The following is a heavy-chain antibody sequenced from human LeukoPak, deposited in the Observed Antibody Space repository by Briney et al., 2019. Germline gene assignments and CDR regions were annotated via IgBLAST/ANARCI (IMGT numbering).Heavy chain of an antibody. Sequence: ASVKVSCKVSGYTLTQLSMHWVRQAPGKGLEWRGGFDPEDGETIYAQKFQGRVTMTGDTSTDTAYMELSSLRSEDTAVYYCATVGRSGSYFDYWGQGTLVTVSS. CDR3: ATVGRSGSYFDY. V-gene: IGHV1-24*01. D-gene: IGHD1-26*01. J-gene: IGHJ4*02. CDR2: FDPEDGET. CDR1: GYTLTQLS.